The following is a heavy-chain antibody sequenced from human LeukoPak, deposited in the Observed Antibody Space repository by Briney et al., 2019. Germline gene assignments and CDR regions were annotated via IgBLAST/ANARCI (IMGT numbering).Heavy chain of an antibody. Sequence: GRSLRLSCAASGFTFDDYAMHWVRQAPGKGLEWVSGISWNSGSIGYADSVKGRFTISRDNAKNSLYLQMNSLRAEDTALYYCAKDIGWELRGPLDYWGQGTLVTVSS. CDR3: AKDIGWELRGPLDY. J-gene: IGHJ4*02. D-gene: IGHD1-26*01. V-gene: IGHV3-9*01. CDR2: ISWNSGSI. CDR1: GFTFDDYA.